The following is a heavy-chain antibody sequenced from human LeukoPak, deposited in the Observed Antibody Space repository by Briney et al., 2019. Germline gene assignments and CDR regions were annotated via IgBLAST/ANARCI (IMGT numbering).Heavy chain of an antibody. J-gene: IGHJ4*02. CDR2: IIPILGIA. CDR1: GGTFSSYA. Sequence: SVKVSCKASGGTFSSYAISWVRQAPGQGLEWMGRIIPILGIANYAQKFQGRVTITADKSTSTAYMELSSLRSEDTAVYYCAKYGSGGSAPFDYWGQGTLVIVSS. D-gene: IGHD3-10*01. V-gene: IGHV1-69*04. CDR3: AKYGSGGSAPFDY.